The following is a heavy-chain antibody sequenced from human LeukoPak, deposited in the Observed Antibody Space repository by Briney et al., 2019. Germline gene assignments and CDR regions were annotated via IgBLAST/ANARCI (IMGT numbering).Heavy chain of an antibody. V-gene: IGHV1-18*01. CDR3: ARDHCSSTSCYIWFDP. Sequence: GTSVKVSCKASGYTFTSYGISWVRQAPGQGLEWMGWISAYNGNTNYAQKLQGRVTMTTDTSTSTAYMELGSLRSDDTAVYYCARDHCSSTSCYIWFDPWGQGTLVTVSS. CDR2: ISAYNGNT. D-gene: IGHD2-2*02. J-gene: IGHJ5*02. CDR1: GYTFTSYG.